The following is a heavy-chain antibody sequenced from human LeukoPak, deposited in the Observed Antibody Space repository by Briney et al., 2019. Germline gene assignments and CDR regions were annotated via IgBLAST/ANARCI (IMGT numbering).Heavy chain of an antibody. Sequence: ASVKVSCKASGYTFTTYAMHWVRQAPGHRLEWMGWINAGNGVTKYSQKFQGRVTITRDTSASTAYMEVSSLRSEDTAVYYCARGGITIVGVVIIRDYYGMDVWGQGTTVTVSS. CDR1: GYTFTTYA. CDR3: ARGGITIVGVVIIRDYYGMDV. D-gene: IGHD3-3*01. CDR2: INAGNGVT. J-gene: IGHJ6*02. V-gene: IGHV1-3*01.